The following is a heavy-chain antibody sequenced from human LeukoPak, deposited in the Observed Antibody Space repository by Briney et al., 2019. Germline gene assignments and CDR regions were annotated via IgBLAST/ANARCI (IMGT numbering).Heavy chain of an antibody. CDR2: IYYSGST. D-gene: IGHD3-3*01. Sequence: SETLSLTCTVSGGSVSSGSYYWSWIRQPPGKGLEWIGYIYYSGSTNYNPSLKSRVTISVDTSKNQFSLKLSSVTAADTAVYYCARRNYDFWSGYRIPGWFDPWGQGTLVTVSS. V-gene: IGHV4-61*01. J-gene: IGHJ5*02. CDR1: GGSVSSGSYY. CDR3: ARRNYDFWSGYRIPGWFDP.